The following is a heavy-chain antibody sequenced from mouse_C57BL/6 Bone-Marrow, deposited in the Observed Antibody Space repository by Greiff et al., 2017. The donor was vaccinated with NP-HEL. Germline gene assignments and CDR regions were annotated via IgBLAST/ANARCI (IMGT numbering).Heavy chain of an antibody. CDR3: ARHYGSSYSFDY. J-gene: IGHJ2*01. V-gene: IGHV1-22*01. D-gene: IGHD1-1*01. CDR2: INPNNGGT. Sequence: EVQLQQSGPELVKPGASVKMSCKASGYTFTDYNMHWVKQSHGKSLEWIGYINPNNGGTSYNQKFKGKATLTVNKSSSTAYMELRSLTSEDSAVYYCARHYGSSYSFDYWGQGTTLTVSS. CDR1: GYTFTDYN.